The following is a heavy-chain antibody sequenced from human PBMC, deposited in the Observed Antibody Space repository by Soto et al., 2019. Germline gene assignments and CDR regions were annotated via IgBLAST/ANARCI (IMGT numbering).Heavy chain of an antibody. Sequence: SETLSLTCAVSGYSISSGFYWGWIRQPPGKGLEWIGNIYHIGSTYYNPSLKSRVTISVDTSKNQFSLNLSSVTAADTAVYYCARAWVAYYYDSRVPGYFDYWGQGTLVTV. D-gene: IGHD3-22*01. CDR2: IYHIGST. J-gene: IGHJ4*02. CDR3: ARAWVAYYYDSRVPGYFDY. CDR1: GYSISSGFY. V-gene: IGHV4-38-2*01.